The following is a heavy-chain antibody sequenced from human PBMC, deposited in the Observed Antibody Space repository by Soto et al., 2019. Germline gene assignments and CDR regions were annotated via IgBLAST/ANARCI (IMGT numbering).Heavy chain of an antibody. Sequence: EVQLVESGGGLVKPGGSLRLSCAASGFTFSNAWMNWVRQAPGKGLEWVGRIKSKTDGGTTDYAAPVKGRFTISRDDSKNTLYLQMNSLKTEDTAVYYCTTVSTRELKEGGGGLAFDIWGQGTMVTVSS. D-gene: IGHD1-26*01. CDR3: TTVSTRELKEGGGGLAFDI. J-gene: IGHJ3*02. CDR2: IKSKTDGGTT. CDR1: GFTFSNAW. V-gene: IGHV3-15*07.